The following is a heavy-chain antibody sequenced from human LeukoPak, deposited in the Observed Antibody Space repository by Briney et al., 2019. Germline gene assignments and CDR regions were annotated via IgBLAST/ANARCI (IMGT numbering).Heavy chain of an antibody. CDR3: ARTTSMNYVGDVFDI. CDR2: INSDGSRT. D-gene: IGHD1-7*01. Sequence: PGGSLRLSCAASGFTFSSYWMHWVRQAPGRGLVWVSRINSDGSRTTYADSVKGRFTISRDNAKNTLYLQMNSLRAEDTAVYYCARTTSMNYVGDVFDIWGQGTMVTVSS. CDR1: GFTFSSYW. J-gene: IGHJ3*02. V-gene: IGHV3-74*01.